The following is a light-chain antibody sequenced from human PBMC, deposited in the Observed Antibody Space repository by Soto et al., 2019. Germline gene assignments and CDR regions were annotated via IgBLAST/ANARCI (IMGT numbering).Light chain of an antibody. CDR3: GSWDSALSVVL. J-gene: IGLJ2*01. CDR2: DNS. V-gene: IGLV1-51*01. Sequence: QSVLTQPPSVSAAPGQKVTISCSGSDSNIGNNSVSWYQQLSGTAPKFLIYDNSERPSGIPDRFSASKSGTSATLGITGLQTGDEADYYCGSWDSALSVVLFGGGTKLTVL. CDR1: DSNIGNNS.